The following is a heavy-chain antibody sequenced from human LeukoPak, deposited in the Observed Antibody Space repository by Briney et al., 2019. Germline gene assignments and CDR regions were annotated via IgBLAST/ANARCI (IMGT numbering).Heavy chain of an antibody. CDR2: IYPGDSDT. D-gene: IGHD3-9*01. Sequence: GESLKISCKGSGYSFTSYWIGWVRQMPGKGLEWMGIIYPGDSDTRYSPSFQGQVTISADKSISTAYLQWSSLKASDPAIYSCSRHEGNYDIPSFDPWGQGTLVTVSS. J-gene: IGHJ5*02. V-gene: IGHV5-51*01. CDR3: SRHEGNYDIPSFDP. CDR1: GYSFTSYW.